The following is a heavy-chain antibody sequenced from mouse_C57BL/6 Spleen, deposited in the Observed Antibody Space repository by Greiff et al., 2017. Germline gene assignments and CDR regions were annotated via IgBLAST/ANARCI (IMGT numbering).Heavy chain of an antibody. V-gene: IGHV3-6*01. Sequence: EVQLQESGPGLVKPSQSLSLTCSVTGYSITSGYYWNWIRQFPGNKLEWMGYISYDGSNNYNPSLKNRISITRDTSKNQFFLKLNSVTTEDTATYYCARDGTGTDAMDYWGQGTSVTVSS. CDR3: ARDGTGTDAMDY. J-gene: IGHJ4*01. CDR1: GYSITSGYY. D-gene: IGHD4-1*01. CDR2: ISYDGSN.